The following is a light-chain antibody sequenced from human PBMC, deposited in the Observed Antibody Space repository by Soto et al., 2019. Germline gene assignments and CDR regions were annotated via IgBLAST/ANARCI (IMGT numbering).Light chain of an antibody. CDR3: AAWDDSRNGEVV. CDR2: STN. CDR1: SSNIGSNS. J-gene: IGLJ2*01. Sequence: QSVLTQPPSASGTPGQRVTISCSGSSSNIGSNSVNWYQHLPGTAPKLLIYSTNQRPSGVPDRFSGSKSDTSASLAISGLQSEDEADYYCAAWDDSRNGEVVFGGGTKLTVL. V-gene: IGLV1-44*01.